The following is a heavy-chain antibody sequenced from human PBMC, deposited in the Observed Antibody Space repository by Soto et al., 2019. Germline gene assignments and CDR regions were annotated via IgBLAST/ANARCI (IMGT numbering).Heavy chain of an antibody. CDR1: GFSFRSYA. CDR3: VKDPYLHTAGRLACLDY. V-gene: IGHV3-33*06. CDR2: IWYGGVNK. Sequence: GGSLRLSCAASGFSFRSYAMHWVRQAPGQGLEWVAVIWYGGVNKYYADSVKGRFTISRDNSNNTLYVQMNSLKAEDTAVYYCVKDPYLHTAGRLACLDYWGPGTLVTVSS. J-gene: IGHJ4*02. D-gene: IGHD2-8*02.